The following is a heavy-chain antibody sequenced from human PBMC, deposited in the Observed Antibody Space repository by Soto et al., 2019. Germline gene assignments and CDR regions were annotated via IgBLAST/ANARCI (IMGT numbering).Heavy chain of an antibody. V-gene: IGHV3-23*01. Sequence: GGSLRLSCTASGFTLQNYAMAWVRQAPGKGLEWVSTLIGGHYGTAYSYSVKGRFTVSRDNSKNCRYLQMNSLGVEETAMYFCAQGKSTGDIDWFDPWGQGSLVTVSS. J-gene: IGHJ5*02. CDR2: LIGGHYGT. D-gene: IGHD3-10*01. CDR1: GFTLQNYA. CDR3: AQGKSTGDIDWFDP.